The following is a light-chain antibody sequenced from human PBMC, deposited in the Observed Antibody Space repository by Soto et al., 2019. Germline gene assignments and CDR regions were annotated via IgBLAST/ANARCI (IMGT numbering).Light chain of an antibody. CDR1: QDISNF. J-gene: IGKJ4*01. V-gene: IGKV1-27*01. CDR3: QKCKIAPFT. Sequence: DIQMTQSPSSLSAFVGDTVTITCRASQDISNFLAWYQQKPGKVPKLLIYAASTLQSGVPSRFSGSGSGTDFTLTISSLQPGDVATYYCQKCKIAPFTVGGGTKVEMK. CDR2: AAS.